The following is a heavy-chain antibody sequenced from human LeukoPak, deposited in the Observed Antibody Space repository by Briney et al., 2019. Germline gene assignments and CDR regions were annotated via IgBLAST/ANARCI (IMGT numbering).Heavy chain of an antibody. J-gene: IGHJ5*02. D-gene: IGHD3-9*01. CDR3: ARLPTGYPNWFDA. Sequence: SETLSLTCPVSGGSISSYYWSWVRQPPGKGLAWIGYIYYSGSTNYNPSLKSRVTISVDTSKNQFSLKLSSVTAADTAVYYCARLPTGYPNWFDAWGQGTLVTVSS. CDR2: IYYSGST. V-gene: IGHV4-59*08. CDR1: GGSISSYY.